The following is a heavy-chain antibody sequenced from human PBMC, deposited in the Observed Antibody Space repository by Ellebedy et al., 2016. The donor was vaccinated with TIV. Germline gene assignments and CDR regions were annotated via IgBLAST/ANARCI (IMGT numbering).Heavy chain of an antibody. V-gene: IGHV4-59*01. D-gene: IGHD6-19*01. Sequence: MPSETLSLTCTVSGDSIRSYYWSRIRQPPGKGLEWIGCIYYSGNTNYNPSLQSRVTMSVDMSKSQVSLKLASGIAADTAVYHCARGGSGGYFDNWGQGTLVTVSS. CDR1: GDSIRSYY. CDR2: IYYSGNT. CDR3: ARGGSGGYFDN. J-gene: IGHJ4*02.